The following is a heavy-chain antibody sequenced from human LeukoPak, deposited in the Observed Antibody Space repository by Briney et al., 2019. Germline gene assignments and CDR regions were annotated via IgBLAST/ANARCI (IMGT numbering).Heavy chain of an antibody. Sequence: GALVKVSCKASGYTFTSYDINWVRQATGQGLEWMGWMNPNSGNTGYAQKFQGRVTMTRNISISTAYMELSSLRSEDTAVYYCARRASHYYYYYYMDVWGKGTTVTVSS. CDR3: ARRASHYYYYYYMDV. J-gene: IGHJ6*03. CDR2: MNPNSGNT. CDR1: GYTFTSYD. V-gene: IGHV1-8*01.